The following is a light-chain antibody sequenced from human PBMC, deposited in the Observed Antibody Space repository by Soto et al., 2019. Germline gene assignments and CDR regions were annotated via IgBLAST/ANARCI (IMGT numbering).Light chain of an antibody. J-gene: IGLJ2*01. CDR1: TSNIGTYT. V-gene: IGLV1-44*01. CDR2: RDD. Sequence: QSVLTQSPPLSGTPGQGVTISCSGGTSNIGTYTVNWYQQLPGTAPKVLIYRDDQRPSGVADRFSGSKSGTSASLAISGLQSEDEADYYCAAWDDSLNGVVFGGGTKLTVL. CDR3: AAWDDSLNGVV.